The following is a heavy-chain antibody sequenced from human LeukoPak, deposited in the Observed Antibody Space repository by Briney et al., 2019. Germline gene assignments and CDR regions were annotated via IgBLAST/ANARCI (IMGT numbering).Heavy chain of an antibody. CDR1: GIIFSDYY. Sequence: GGSLRLSRSPSGIIFSDYYMSWVRQAPGKGLEWLSYISGTGGTIYYADSVKGRFTISRDNAKNSLYLQMNSLSAADTAVYYCSTSPYNISTHRFDYWGQGTLVTVSS. J-gene: IGHJ4*02. V-gene: IGHV3-11*04. CDR3: STSPYNISTHRFDY. D-gene: IGHD3-10*01. CDR2: ISGTGGTI.